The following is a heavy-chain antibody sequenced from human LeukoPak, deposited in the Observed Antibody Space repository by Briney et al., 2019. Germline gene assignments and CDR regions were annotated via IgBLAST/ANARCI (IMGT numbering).Heavy chain of an antibody. V-gene: IGHV3-7*01. Sequence: GGSLRLSCAASGFTFSSYWISWVRQAPGKGLEWVANIKQDGSEKYYVDSVKGRFTISRDNAKNSLYLQMNSLRAEDTAVYYCARGQAAAQYWGQGTLVTVSS. CDR1: GFTFSSYW. CDR3: ARGQAAAQY. CDR2: IKQDGSEK. D-gene: IGHD6-13*01. J-gene: IGHJ4*02.